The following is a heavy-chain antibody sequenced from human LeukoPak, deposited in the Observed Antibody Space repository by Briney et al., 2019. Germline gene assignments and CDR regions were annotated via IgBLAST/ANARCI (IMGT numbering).Heavy chain of an antibody. D-gene: IGHD4-11*01. J-gene: IGHJ4*02. Sequence: SETLSLTCSVSGYPIANGYHWAWVRQPPGKRLEWLGSIYQSGSTYDNLSLKSRLTMSVDTSKNQFSLTMRAVTAADTALYYCARSEINDYMRFWGQGILVTVSS. CDR2: IYQSGST. CDR3: ARSEINDYMRF. V-gene: IGHV4-38-2*01. CDR1: GYPIANGYH.